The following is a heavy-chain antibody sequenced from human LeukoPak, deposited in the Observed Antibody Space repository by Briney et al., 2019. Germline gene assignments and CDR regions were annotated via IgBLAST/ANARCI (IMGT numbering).Heavy chain of an antibody. Sequence: SETLSLTCTVSGSSISSSSYYWGWIRQPPGKGLEWIGSIYYSGSTYYNPSLKGQVTISVDTSKNQFSLKLSSVTAADTAVYYCARQTMTTVRNWGQGTLVTVSS. CDR3: ARQTMTTVRN. V-gene: IGHV4-39*01. D-gene: IGHD4-17*01. CDR2: IYYSGST. CDR1: GSSISSSSYY. J-gene: IGHJ4*02.